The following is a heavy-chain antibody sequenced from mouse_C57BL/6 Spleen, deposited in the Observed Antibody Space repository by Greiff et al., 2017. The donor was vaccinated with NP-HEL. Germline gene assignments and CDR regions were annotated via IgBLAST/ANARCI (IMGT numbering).Heavy chain of an antibody. CDR1: GYTFTDYY. D-gene: IGHD1-1*01. CDR2: IYPGSGNT. CDR3: ARESITTVVRYWYFDV. Sequence: QVQLKESGAELVRPGASVKLSCKASGYTFTDYYINWVKQRPGQGLEWIARIYPGSGNTYYNEKFKGKATLTAEKSSSTAYMQLSSLTSEDSAVYFCARESITTVVRYWYFDVWGTGTTVTVSS. J-gene: IGHJ1*03. V-gene: IGHV1-76*01.